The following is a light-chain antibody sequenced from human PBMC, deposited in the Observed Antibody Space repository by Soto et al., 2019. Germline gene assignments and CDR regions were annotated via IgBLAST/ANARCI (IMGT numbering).Light chain of an antibody. CDR3: QQYNNWPPWT. CDR2: GAS. V-gene: IGKV3-15*01. CDR1: QSVRTN. Sequence: EVMMTQFPDTVSVTPGETVTLSCGASQSVRTNLARYQQKPGQAPRLLIYGASTRATSIPARFSGSGSGTEFTLTISSLQSEDFEVYYCQQYNNWPPWTFGQGTKVDIK. J-gene: IGKJ1*01.